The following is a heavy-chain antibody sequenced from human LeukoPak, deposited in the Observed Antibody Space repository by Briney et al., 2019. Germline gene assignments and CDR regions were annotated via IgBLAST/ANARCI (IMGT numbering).Heavy chain of an antibody. Sequence: GGSLRLSCAASGFRFSTFGMNWVRQAPGKGLEFVSCITSTSSSIYYADSVKGRFTISRDDAKDSLYLGMNTLEAGDTAVYYCARAVSTYGLDSWGQGTLVTVSS. D-gene: IGHD3-10*01. CDR2: ITSTSSSI. CDR1: GFRFSTFG. J-gene: IGHJ4*02. V-gene: IGHV3-21*01. CDR3: ARAVSTYGLDS.